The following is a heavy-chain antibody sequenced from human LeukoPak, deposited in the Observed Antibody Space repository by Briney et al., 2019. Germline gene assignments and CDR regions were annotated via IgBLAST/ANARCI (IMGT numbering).Heavy chain of an antibody. CDR1: GGSISSSSYY. CDR2: IYYSGST. D-gene: IGHD6-13*01. V-gene: IGHV4-39*07. Sequence: SETLSLTCTVSGGSISSSSYYWGWIRQPPGKGLEWIGSIYYSGSTYYNPSLKSRVTISVDTSKNQFSLKLSSVTAADTAVYYCARGLAAAGDGYYYYMDVWGKGTTATVSS. J-gene: IGHJ6*03. CDR3: ARGLAAAGDGYYYYMDV.